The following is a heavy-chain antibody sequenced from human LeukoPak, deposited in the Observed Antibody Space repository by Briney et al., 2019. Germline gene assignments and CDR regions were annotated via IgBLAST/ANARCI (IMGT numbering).Heavy chain of an antibody. V-gene: IGHV4-39*01. D-gene: IGHD6-19*01. CDR2: IYYSGST. J-gene: IGHJ2*01. CDR1: GGSISSSSYY. Sequence: SETLPLTCTVSGGSISSSSYYWGWIRQPPGKGLEWIGSIYYSGSTYYNPSPKSRVTISVDTSKNQFSLKLSSVTAADTAVYYCARRGSSGWYPYWYFDLWGRGTLVTVSS. CDR3: ARRGSSGWYPYWYFDL.